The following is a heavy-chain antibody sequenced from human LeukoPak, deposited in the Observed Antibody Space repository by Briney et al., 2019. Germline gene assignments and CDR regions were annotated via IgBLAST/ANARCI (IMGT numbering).Heavy chain of an antibody. CDR2: IYPGDSDT. D-gene: IGHD4-23*01. CDR1: GYSFTSHW. CDR3: ARQAVAFDY. J-gene: IGHJ4*02. Sequence: GESLKISCKGSGYSFTSHWIGWVRQMPGKGLEWMGIIYPGDSDTRYSPSFQGKVTIPADRSISTAYLQWSSLKASDTAMYYCARQAVAFDYWGQGTSVTVSS. V-gene: IGHV5-51*01.